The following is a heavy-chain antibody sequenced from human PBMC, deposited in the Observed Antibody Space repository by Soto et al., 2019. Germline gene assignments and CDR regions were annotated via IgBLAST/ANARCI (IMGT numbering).Heavy chain of an antibody. CDR3: ARGVGVVVAANWFDP. V-gene: IGHV3-33*01. J-gene: IGHJ5*02. CDR2: IWYDGSNK. D-gene: IGHD2-15*01. CDR1: GFTFSSNG. Sequence: QVQLVESGGGVVQPGGSLRLSCAASGFTFSSNGLHWVRQAPGKGLAGGAVIWYDGSNKYYADSVKGRFTISRDNSKNTLYLQMNSLRAEDTAVYYCARGVGVVVAANWFDPWGQGTLVTVSS.